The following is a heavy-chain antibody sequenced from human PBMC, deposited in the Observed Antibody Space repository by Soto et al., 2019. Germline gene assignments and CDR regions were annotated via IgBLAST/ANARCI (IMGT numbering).Heavy chain of an antibody. V-gene: IGHV4-38-2*01. Sequence: PSETLSLTCAVSGDSIIGIYHWAWIRQSPGRGLEWIASIYHTGTTYYTPSLESRVTISVDTSKNQFSLRLSSVTAADTAVYYCARVHYDFWSGYYYYYYGMDVWGQGTTVTVSS. CDR2: IYHTGTT. J-gene: IGHJ6*02. D-gene: IGHD3-3*01. CDR1: GDSIIGIYH. CDR3: ARVHYDFWSGYYYYYYGMDV.